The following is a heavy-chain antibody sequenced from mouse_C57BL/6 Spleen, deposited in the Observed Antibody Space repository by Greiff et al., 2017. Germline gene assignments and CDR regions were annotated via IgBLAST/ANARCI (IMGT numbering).Heavy chain of an antibody. J-gene: IGHJ4*01. CDR2: IDPADSET. V-gene: IGHV1-52*01. Sequence: QVQLQQPGAELVRPGASVKLSCKASGYTFTSYWMQWVKQRPIQGLEWIGNIDPADSETHYNQKFKDKATLTVDKSSSTAYMQLSSLTSEDSAVYYWATGRDYAMDYWGQGTSVTVSS. CDR3: ATGRDYAMDY. CDR1: GYTFTSYW. D-gene: IGHD4-1*01.